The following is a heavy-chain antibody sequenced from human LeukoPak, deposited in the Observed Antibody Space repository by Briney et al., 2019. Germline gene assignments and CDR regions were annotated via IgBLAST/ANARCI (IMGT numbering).Heavy chain of an antibody. CDR2: IHYSGST. CDR3: ASLRKRGGAFDI. Sequence: SETLSLTCSVSGASISTYYWSWIRQPPEKGLEWIGYIHYSGSTSYNPSLKSRDTMSVDTSNDQFSLKVSSVTAADTAVYFCASLRKRGGAFDIWGQGTMVTVSS. J-gene: IGHJ3*02. CDR1: GASISTYY. V-gene: IGHV4-59*01.